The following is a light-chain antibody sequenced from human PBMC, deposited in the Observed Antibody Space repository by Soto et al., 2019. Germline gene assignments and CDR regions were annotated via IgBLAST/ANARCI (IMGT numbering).Light chain of an antibody. J-gene: IGLJ1*01. Sequence: QSVLTPPASVSGSPGKSITLSCTGTSSDVGSYNLVSWYQQHPGKAPKLMIYEGSKRPSGVSNRFSGSKSGNTASLTISGLQAEDEADYYCCSFAGSNTFVFGTGAKVTVL. CDR3: CSFAGSNTFV. CDR1: SSDVGSYNL. CDR2: EGS. V-gene: IGLV2-23*03.